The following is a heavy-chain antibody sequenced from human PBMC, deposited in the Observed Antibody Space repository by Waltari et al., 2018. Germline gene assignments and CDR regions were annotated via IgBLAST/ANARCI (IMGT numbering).Heavy chain of an antibody. J-gene: IGHJ5*02. CDR2: IYSSGST. D-gene: IGHD2-15*01. Sequence: QVQLQESGPGLVKPSQTLSLTCTVPVGSISSGDYYWSWIRQPPGRGLEWIGHIYSSGSTYYNPSLKSRVTMSVDTSKNQFSLRLTSVTAADTAVYYCARDATDNWFDPWGQGALVTVSS. V-gene: IGHV4-30-4*01. CDR1: VGSISSGDYY. CDR3: ARDATDNWFDP.